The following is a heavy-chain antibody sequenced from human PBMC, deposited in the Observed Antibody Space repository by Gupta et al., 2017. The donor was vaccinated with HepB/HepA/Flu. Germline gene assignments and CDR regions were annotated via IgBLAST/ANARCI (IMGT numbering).Heavy chain of an antibody. Sequence: QLQLQESGPGLVKPSETLSLTCTVSGGSISRNSFHWGWLRQPPGKGLGWIGNIYYSGSTYYNPSLKSRVTISVDTSRNQFSLKLSSVTAADTAVYYCARSYGGSFDYWGQGALVTVSS. J-gene: IGHJ4*02. CDR1: GGSISRNSFH. V-gene: IGHV4-39*01. CDR3: ARSYGGSFDY. CDR2: IYYSGST. D-gene: IGHD2-15*01.